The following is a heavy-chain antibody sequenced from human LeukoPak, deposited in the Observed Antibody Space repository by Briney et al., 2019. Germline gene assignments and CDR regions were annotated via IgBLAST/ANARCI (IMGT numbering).Heavy chain of an antibody. CDR1: GGSISSGGYY. CDR2: IYYSGST. V-gene: IGHV4-31*03. Sequence: PSETLSLTCTVSGGSISSGGYYWSWIRQHPGKGLEWIGYIYYSGSTYYNPSLKSRVTISVDTSKNQFSLKLSSVTAADTAVYYCARGAGERGYDWGGSVDYWGQGTLVTVSS. J-gene: IGHJ4*02. D-gene: IGHD5-12*01. CDR3: ARGAGERGYDWGGSVDY.